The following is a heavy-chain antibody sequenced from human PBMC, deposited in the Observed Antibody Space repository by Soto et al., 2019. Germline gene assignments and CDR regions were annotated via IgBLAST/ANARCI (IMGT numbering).Heavy chain of an antibody. V-gene: IGHV3-23*01. J-gene: IGHJ3*02. Sequence: EVQLLESGGGMVQPGGSLRLSCAASGFTFSTYAMSWVRQAPGKGVEWVSGISGSGGSAYYADSVKGRFTISRDNSKNTLDLQMNSLRAEDTAVYYCAGSSGWYRAFDIWGQGTMVTVSS. D-gene: IGHD6-19*01. CDR2: ISGSGGSA. CDR3: AGSSGWYRAFDI. CDR1: GFTFSTYA.